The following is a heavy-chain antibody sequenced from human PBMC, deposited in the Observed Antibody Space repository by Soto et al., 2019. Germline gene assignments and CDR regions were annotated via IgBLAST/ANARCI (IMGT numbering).Heavy chain of an antibody. CDR2: XXXXXXX. V-gene: IGHV4-31*03. Sequence: LSLTCTVSGGSISSGGYYWSWIRQHPGKGLEWXXXXXXXXXXYYNPSLKSRVTISVDTSKNQFSLKLSSVTAADTAVYYCARGSNSGSYSDFDYWGQGTLVTVSS. J-gene: IGHJ4*02. CDR3: ARGSNSGSYSDFDY. D-gene: IGHD1-26*01. CDR1: GGSISSGGYY.